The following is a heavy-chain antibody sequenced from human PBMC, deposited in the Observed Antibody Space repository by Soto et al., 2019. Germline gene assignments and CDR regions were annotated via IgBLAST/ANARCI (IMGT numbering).Heavy chain of an antibody. Sequence: GGSLRLSCAASGFTFSSYSMNWVRQAPGKGLEWVSYISSSSSTIYYADSVKGRFTISRDNAKNSLYLQMNSLRAEDTAVYYCARDPLIVATYYYYYMDVWGKGTTVTVSS. CDR2: ISSSSSTI. V-gene: IGHV3-48*01. CDR3: ARDPLIVATYYYYYMDV. D-gene: IGHD5-12*01. J-gene: IGHJ6*03. CDR1: GFTFSSYS.